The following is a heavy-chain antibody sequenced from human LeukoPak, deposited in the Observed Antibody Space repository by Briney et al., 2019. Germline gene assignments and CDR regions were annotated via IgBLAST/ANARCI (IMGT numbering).Heavy chain of an antibody. V-gene: IGHV1-69*01. CDR2: IFPIFGTA. CDR1: GGTFSSYA. CDR3: ARAIYCGGDCYQYYFDY. J-gene: IGHJ4*02. Sequence: SVKVSCKASGGTFSSYAISWVRQAPEQGLEWMGGIFPIFGTANYAQKFQGRVTITADESTSTAYMELSSLRSEDTAVYYCARAIYCGGDCYQYYFDYWGQGTLVTVSS. D-gene: IGHD2-21*01.